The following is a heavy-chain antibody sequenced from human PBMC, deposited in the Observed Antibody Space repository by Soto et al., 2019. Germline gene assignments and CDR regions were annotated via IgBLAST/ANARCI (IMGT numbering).Heavy chain of an antibody. Sequence: GSLRLSCAASGFTFSSYWMHWVRQAPGKGLVWVSRINSDGSSTSYADSVKGRFTISRDNAKNTLYLQMNSLRAEDTAVYYCATTAMAPGFTDYWGQGTLVTVSS. V-gene: IGHV3-74*01. CDR3: ATTAMAPGFTDY. CDR2: INSDGSST. CDR1: GFTFSSYW. J-gene: IGHJ4*02. D-gene: IGHD5-18*01.